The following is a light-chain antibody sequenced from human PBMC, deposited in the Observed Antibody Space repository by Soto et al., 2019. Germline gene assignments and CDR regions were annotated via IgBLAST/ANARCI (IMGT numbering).Light chain of an antibody. V-gene: IGKV1-39*01. CDR3: QHSFNIPYT. Sequence: DIQMTQSPSSLSASVGDIVTITCRASQTISTYLNWYQQNPGKAPKLLIYAASNLQSGVPSRFSGSGSGTDFTLTINSLQPEDFATYYCQHSFNIPYTFGQGTKLEIK. CDR1: QTISTY. J-gene: IGKJ2*01. CDR2: AAS.